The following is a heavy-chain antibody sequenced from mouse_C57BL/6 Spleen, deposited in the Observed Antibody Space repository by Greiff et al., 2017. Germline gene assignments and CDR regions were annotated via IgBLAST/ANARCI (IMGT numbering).Heavy chain of an antibody. J-gene: IGHJ4*01. CDR3: AGYYDAMDY. V-gene: IGHV1-7*01. CDR2: INPSSGYT. Sequence: VQLKESGAELAKPGASVKLSCKASGYSFTSYWMHWVKQRPGQGLEWIGYINPSSGYTKYNQKFKDKATLTADKSSSTAYMQLSSLTYEDSAVYYCAGYYDAMDYWGQGTSVTVSS. CDR1: GYSFTSYW. D-gene: IGHD2-14*01.